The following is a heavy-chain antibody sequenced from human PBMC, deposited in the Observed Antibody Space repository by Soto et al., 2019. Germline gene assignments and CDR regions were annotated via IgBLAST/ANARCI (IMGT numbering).Heavy chain of an antibody. CDR1: GGTFSSYA. Sequence: QVQLVQSGAEVKKPGSSVKVSCKASGGTFSSYAISWVRQAPGQGLEWMGGIIPIFGTANYAQTFQGRVTITADESTRTAYMALSRLRPEDTAVYYCARGPDYGSGSNGYFDYWGQGTLVTVSS. V-gene: IGHV1-69*01. D-gene: IGHD3-10*01. CDR2: IIPIFGTA. J-gene: IGHJ4*02. CDR3: ARGPDYGSGSNGYFDY.